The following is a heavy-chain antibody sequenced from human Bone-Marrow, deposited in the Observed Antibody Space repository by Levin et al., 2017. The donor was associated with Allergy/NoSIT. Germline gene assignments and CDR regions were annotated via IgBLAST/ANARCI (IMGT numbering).Heavy chain of an antibody. J-gene: IGHJ4*02. CDR1: GGSVSSGSYY. CDR3: ARGSYFGGLSFDC. D-gene: IGHD4-23*01. Sequence: SQTLSLTCTVSGGSVSSGSYYWSWIRQPPGKGLEWIAYIYHSGSTKYNPSLKSRVTISLDTSRNHFSLRLTSLTAADTAVYYWARGSYFGGLSFDCWGKGTLVTVSS. V-gene: IGHV4-61*03. CDR2: IYHSGST.